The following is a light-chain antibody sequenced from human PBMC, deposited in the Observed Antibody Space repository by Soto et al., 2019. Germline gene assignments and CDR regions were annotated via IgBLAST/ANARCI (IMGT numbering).Light chain of an antibody. Sequence: DVQLTQSPSPLSASVGDRVSISCRASRAITNHLNWYQQKPGKAPILLVYAASTLETGVPSRFSGSGSGTHFTLTIDYLQPEDVATYFCQQNYITPLTFGGGTKVEI. CDR1: RAITNH. V-gene: IGKV1-39*01. CDR3: QQNYITPLT. J-gene: IGKJ4*01. CDR2: AAS.